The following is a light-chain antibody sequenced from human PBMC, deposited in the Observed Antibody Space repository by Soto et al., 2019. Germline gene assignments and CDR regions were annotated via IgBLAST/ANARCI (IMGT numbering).Light chain of an antibody. CDR1: QSVRSNY. Sequence: EIVLTQSPGTLSLSSGERATLSCRASQSVRSNYLAGYQQKPGQAPRLLIYGASSRATGIPDRFGGSGSGTDFTLTISSLEPEDFAVYYCQQYASSPLTFGGGTKVEIK. V-gene: IGKV3-20*01. CDR2: GAS. CDR3: QQYASSPLT. J-gene: IGKJ4*01.